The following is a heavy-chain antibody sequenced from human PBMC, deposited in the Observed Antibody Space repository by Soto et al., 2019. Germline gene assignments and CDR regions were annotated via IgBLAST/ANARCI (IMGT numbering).Heavy chain of an antibody. CDR3: ALSPYYYDSSGQKGAFDI. D-gene: IGHD3-22*01. CDR1: GFSLSTSGVG. Sequence: QITLKESGPPLVKPTQTLTLTCTFSGFSLSTSGVGVGWIRQPPGKALEWLALIYWDDDKRYSPSLKSRLTITKDTSKNQVVLTMTNMDPVDTATYYCALSPYYYDSSGQKGAFDIWGQGTMVTVSS. J-gene: IGHJ3*02. V-gene: IGHV2-5*02. CDR2: IYWDDDK.